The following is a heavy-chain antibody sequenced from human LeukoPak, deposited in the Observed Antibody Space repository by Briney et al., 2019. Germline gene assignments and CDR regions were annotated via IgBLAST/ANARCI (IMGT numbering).Heavy chain of an antibody. J-gene: IGHJ4*02. CDR1: GYTFTSYD. V-gene: IGHV1-8*01. CDR2: MNPNSGNT. CDR3: ARGGHDSGSYYFGY. D-gene: IGHD1-26*01. Sequence: ASVKVSCKASGYTFTSYDINWVRQATGQGLEWMGWMNPNSGNTGYAQKFQGRVTMTRNTSISTAYMELSSLRSEDTAVYYCARGGHDSGSYYFGYWGQGTLVTVSS.